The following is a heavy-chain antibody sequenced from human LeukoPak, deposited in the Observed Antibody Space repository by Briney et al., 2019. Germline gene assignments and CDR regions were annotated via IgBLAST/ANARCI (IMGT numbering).Heavy chain of an antibody. D-gene: IGHD1-1*01. CDR2: ISGSGGST. V-gene: IGHV3-23*01. Sequence: GGSLRLSCAASGFTFSSYAMSWVRQAPGKGLEWVSAISGSGGSTYYADSVKGRFTISRDNSKNTLYLQMNSLRAEDTAVYYCARGSQRSYYFDYWGQGTLVTVSS. CDR3: ARGSQRSYYFDY. J-gene: IGHJ4*02. CDR1: GFTFSSYA.